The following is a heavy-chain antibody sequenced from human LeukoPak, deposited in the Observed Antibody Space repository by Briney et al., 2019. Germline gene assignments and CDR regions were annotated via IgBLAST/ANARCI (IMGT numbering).Heavy chain of an antibody. V-gene: IGHV1-24*01. CDR2: FDPEDGET. J-gene: IGHJ5*02. CDR3: TTAFLGYQNWFDP. D-gene: IGHD2-2*01. CDR1: GYTLTELS. Sequence: ASVKVSCKVSGYTLTELSMHWVRQAPGKGLEWMGGFDPEDGETIYAQKFQGRVTMTEDTSTDTAYMELSSLKSEDTAVYYCTTAFLGYQNWFDPWGQGTLVTVSS.